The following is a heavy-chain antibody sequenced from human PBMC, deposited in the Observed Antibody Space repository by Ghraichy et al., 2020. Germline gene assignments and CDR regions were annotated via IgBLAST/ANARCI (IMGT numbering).Heavy chain of an antibody. CDR3: ARENYHSSGYYPCGY. V-gene: IGHV1-3*01. CDR2: INPDNGNT. CDR1: GYPFISYA. J-gene: IGHJ4*02. D-gene: IGHD3-22*01. Sequence: SVKVSCETSGYPFISYAMQWVRQAPGQRLEWMGWINPDNGNTKYSQKFQGRVIFTRDTSATTAYMELSSLTPEDTAVYFCARENYHSSGYYPCGYWGQGTLVTVSS.